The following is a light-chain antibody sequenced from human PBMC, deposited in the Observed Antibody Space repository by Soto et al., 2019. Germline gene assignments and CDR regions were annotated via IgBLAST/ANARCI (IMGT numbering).Light chain of an antibody. V-gene: IGKV1-39*01. Sequence: DIQMTQSPSSLSASVGNRVTITCRASQSISTYLNWYQKKPRKAPNLLIYDASRLQSGVPSRFSGSGGGTDFTLSISSVQPEDFATYFCQQSYMDPITFGQGTRLEI. J-gene: IGKJ5*01. CDR2: DAS. CDR3: QQSYMDPIT. CDR1: QSISTY.